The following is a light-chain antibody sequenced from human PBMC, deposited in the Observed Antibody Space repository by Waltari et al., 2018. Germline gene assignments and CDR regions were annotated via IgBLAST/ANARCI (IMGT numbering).Light chain of an antibody. CDR2: STK. J-gene: IGLJ2*01. Sequence: QSVLTQPPSASGTPGQRVTISCSGSSSNIGTNTVNWYQQLPGTPPKLLLYSTKQWPPGVPDRFSGSKSGTSASLAISELQSEDEADYYCASWDDSLNALLFGGGTKLTVL. CDR3: ASWDDSLNALL. V-gene: IGLV1-44*01. CDR1: SSNIGTNT.